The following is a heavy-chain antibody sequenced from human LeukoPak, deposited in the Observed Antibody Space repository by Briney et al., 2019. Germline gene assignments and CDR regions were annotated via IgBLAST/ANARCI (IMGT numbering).Heavy chain of an antibody. V-gene: IGHV1-18*01. CDR3: ARTYYYDSSGITWFDP. CDR2: ISAYNGNT. Sequence: ASVKVSCKASGYTFTSYGISWVRQAPGQGLEWMGWISAYNGNTNYAQKLQGRVTMTTDTSTSTDYMELRSLRSDDTAVYYCARTYYYDSSGITWFDPWGQGTLVTVSS. CDR1: GYTFTSYG. D-gene: IGHD3-22*01. J-gene: IGHJ5*02.